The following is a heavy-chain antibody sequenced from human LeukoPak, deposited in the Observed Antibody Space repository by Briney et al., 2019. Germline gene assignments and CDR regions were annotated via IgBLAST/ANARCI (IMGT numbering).Heavy chain of an antibody. CDR3: ARGYYDSSGQSRRDDAFDI. Sequence: SETLSLTCTVSGGSISSYYWSWIRQPPGKGLEWIGYIYYSGSTNHNPSLKSRVTISIDTSKNQFSLKLSSVTAADTAVYYCARGYYDSSGQSRRDDAFDIWGQGTMVTVSS. V-gene: IGHV4-59*01. CDR1: GGSISSYY. CDR2: IYYSGST. D-gene: IGHD3-22*01. J-gene: IGHJ3*02.